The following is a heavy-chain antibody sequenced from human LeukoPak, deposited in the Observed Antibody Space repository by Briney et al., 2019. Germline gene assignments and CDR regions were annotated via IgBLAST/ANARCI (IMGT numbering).Heavy chain of an antibody. CDR1: GGSISSYY. J-gene: IGHJ3*02. V-gene: IGHV4-4*07. CDR2: IYTSGST. CDR3: ARDNPPRTLDAFDI. Sequence: KPSETLSLTCTVSGGSISSYYWSWIRQPAGKGLEWIGRIYTSGSTNYNPCLKSRVTMSVDTSKNQFSLKLSSVTAADTAVYYCARDNPPRTLDAFDIWGQGTMVTVSS. D-gene: IGHD1-14*01.